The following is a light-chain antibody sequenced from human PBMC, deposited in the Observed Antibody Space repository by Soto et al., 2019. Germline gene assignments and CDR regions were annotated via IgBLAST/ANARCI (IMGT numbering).Light chain of an antibody. CDR3: QQYHSCPAS. CDR2: DAS. CDR1: QGISSF. Sequence: DIQMTQSPSSLSASVGDRVTITCRASQGISSFLAWFQQKPGKAPKSLIYDASTLQSGVSSRFSGSGSDTHFTLTISSLQPEDFATYYCQQYHSCPASFGQGTKVEIK. J-gene: IGKJ1*01. V-gene: IGKV1-16*01.